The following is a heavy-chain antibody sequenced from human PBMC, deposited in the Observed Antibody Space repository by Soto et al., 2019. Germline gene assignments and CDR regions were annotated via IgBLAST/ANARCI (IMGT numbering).Heavy chain of an antibody. V-gene: IGHV4-61*01. J-gene: IGHJ6*02. CDR2: IYYSGST. D-gene: IGHD4-17*01. CDR1: GGSVSSGSYY. Sequence: SETLSLTCTVSGGSVSSGSYYWSWIRQPPGKGLEWIGYIYYSGSTNYNPSLKSRVTISVDTSKNQFSLKLSSVTAADTAVYYCARDGGEKGGDYGLYYYYGMDVWGQGTTVTVSS. CDR3: ARDGGEKGGDYGLYYYYGMDV.